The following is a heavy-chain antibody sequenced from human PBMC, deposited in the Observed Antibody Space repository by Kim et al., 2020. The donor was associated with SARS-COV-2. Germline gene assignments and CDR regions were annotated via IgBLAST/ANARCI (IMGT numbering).Heavy chain of an antibody. D-gene: IGHD6-6*01. CDR1: GDSISTNSG. CDR2: VVYSGNV. J-gene: IGHJ3*01. V-gene: IGHV4-39*01. CDR3: VTVVTSSFHF. Sequence: SETLSLTCTVSGDSISTNSGWRWIRQAPGRGLEWLGTVVYSGNVYYNPSLKSRVTIFLDSSKTQLSLKVTSVTAADTAVYYCVTVVTSSFHFLGQGTMVT.